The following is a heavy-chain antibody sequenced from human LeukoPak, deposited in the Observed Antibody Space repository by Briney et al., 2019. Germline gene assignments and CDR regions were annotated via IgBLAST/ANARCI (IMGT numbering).Heavy chain of an antibody. CDR2: IYYSGTT. CDR1: GGSIINRSYY. J-gene: IGHJ4*02. V-gene: IGHV4-39*07. CDR3: ARGRRSHLVGY. D-gene: IGHD2-2*01. Sequence: PSETLSLTCTVSGGSIINRSYYWDWIRQPPGKGLEWIGSIYYSGTTYYNPSLKSRVTISVDTSKNQFSLKLSSVTAADTAVYYCARGRRSHLVGYWGQGTLVTVSS.